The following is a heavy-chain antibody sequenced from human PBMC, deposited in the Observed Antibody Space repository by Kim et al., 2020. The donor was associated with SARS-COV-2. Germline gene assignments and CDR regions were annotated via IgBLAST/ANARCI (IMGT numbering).Heavy chain of an antibody. CDR3: ARGSSHAVVGDV. D-gene: IGHD2-2*01. V-gene: IGHV4-34*01. J-gene: IGHJ6*04. CDR1: GGSFSGYY. Sequence: SETLSLTCAVYGGSFSGYYWSWIRQPPGKGLEWIGEINHSGSTNYNPSLKSRVTISVDTSKNQFSLKLSSVTAADTAVYYCARGSSHAVVGDVWGKGTTVTVSS. CDR2: INHSGST.